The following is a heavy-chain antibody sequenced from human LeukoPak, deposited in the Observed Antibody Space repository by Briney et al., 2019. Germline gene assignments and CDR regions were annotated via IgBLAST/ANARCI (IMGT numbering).Heavy chain of an antibody. CDR2: IYYSGST. CDR3: ARASRTGLGIGSFDY. CDR1: GGSISSGGYY. V-gene: IGHV4-31*03. D-gene: IGHD7-27*01. Sequence: SQTLSLTCTVSGGSISSGGYYWSWIRQHPGKGLEWIGYIYYSGSTYYNPSLKSRVTISVDTSKNQFSLKLSSVTAADTAVYYCARASRTGLGIGSFDYWGQGTLVTVSS. J-gene: IGHJ4*02.